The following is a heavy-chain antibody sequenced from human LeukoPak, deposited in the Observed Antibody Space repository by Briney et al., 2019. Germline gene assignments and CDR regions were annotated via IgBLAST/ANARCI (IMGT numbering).Heavy chain of an antibody. Sequence: GGSLRLSCAASGFPLSDYWMSWVRQAPGKGLEWVANIKQDGGEIYYVDSVEGRFTISRDNAKNSLYLQMNSLTAEDTAVYYCARDKIVGATHFDYWGRGTLVTVSS. CDR2: IKQDGGEI. J-gene: IGHJ4*02. CDR1: GFPLSDYW. CDR3: ARDKIVGATHFDY. D-gene: IGHD1-26*01. V-gene: IGHV3-7*01.